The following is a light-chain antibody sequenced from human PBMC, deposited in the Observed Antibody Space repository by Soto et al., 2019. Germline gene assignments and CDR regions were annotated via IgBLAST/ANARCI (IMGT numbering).Light chain of an antibody. J-gene: IGKJ2*03. CDR3: QQYGSSPLYS. Sequence: EIVLTQSPGTLSLFPGETATLSCRASQSVSSGYLAWYQQKPGQPPRLIIYNTSHRAAGIPDRFSGSGSETDFTLTISRLEPADFAVYYCQQYGSSPLYSFGQGTNLEI. CDR1: QSVSSGY. CDR2: NTS. V-gene: IGKV3-20*01.